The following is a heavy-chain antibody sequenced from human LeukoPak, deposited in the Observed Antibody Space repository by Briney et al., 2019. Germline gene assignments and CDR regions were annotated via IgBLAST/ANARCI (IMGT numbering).Heavy chain of an antibody. CDR2: ISPSGDIK. CDR1: GFTVRNNY. J-gene: IGHJ6*03. V-gene: IGHV3-23*01. D-gene: IGHD5-12*01. CDR3: AKAPADYYYYMDV. Sequence: GGSLRLSCAASGFTVRNNYMSWVRQAPGKGLEWVSGISPSGDIKYYVDSVKGRFTISRDNPKNTLYLQMNSLRAEDTAVYYCAKAPADYYYYMDVWGKGTTVIISS.